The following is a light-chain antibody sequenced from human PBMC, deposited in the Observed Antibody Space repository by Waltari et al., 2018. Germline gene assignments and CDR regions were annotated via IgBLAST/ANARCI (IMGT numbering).Light chain of an antibody. CDR2: DVN. Sequence: QSALSQPASVSASPGQSITISCSGSSSDIGGYDYVYWYQQHPGKAPKLLIYDVNKRPSGVSVRFSGSKLGFTASLTISGLQAEDEADYYCDSYASENILLFGGGTKVTVL. V-gene: IGLV2-14*01. CDR1: SSDIGGYDY. CDR3: DSYASENILL. J-gene: IGLJ2*01.